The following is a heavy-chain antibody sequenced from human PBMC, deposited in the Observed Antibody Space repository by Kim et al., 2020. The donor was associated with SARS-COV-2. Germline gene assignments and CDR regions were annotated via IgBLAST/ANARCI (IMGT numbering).Heavy chain of an antibody. D-gene: IGHD3-10*01. Sequence: GGSLRLSCAASGFTFRSYSMSWVRQAPGKGLEWVSAISGSGGSTYYADSVKGRFTISRDNSKNTLYLQMNSLRAEDTAVYYCAKSFGELPYYGMDVWGQGTTVTVSS. CDR2: ISGSGGST. CDR1: GFTFRSYS. J-gene: IGHJ6*02. V-gene: IGHV3-23*01. CDR3: AKSFGELPYYGMDV.